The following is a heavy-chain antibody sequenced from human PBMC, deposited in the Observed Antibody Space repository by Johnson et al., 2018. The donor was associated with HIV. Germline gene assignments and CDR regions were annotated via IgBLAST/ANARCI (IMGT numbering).Heavy chain of an antibody. CDR3: MTDILTGYYNPDGFDI. CDR2: IRYDGSNK. D-gene: IGHD3-9*01. V-gene: IGHV3-30*02. Sequence: QVQLVESGGGLVQPGGSLRLSCAASGFTFSSYGMHWVRQAPGKGLEWVAFIRYDGSNKYYADSVKGRFTISRDNSKNTLYLQMSGLRVEDTAVYYCMTDILTGYYNPDGFDIWGQGTMVTVSS. CDR1: GFTFSSYG. J-gene: IGHJ3*02.